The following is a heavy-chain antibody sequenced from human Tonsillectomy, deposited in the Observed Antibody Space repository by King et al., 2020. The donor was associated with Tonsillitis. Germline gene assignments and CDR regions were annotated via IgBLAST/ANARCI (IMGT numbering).Heavy chain of an antibody. CDR1: GFTFSSYA. CDR2: LSGSGGST. J-gene: IGHJ4*02. Sequence: QLVQSGGGLVQPGGSLRLSCAASGFTFSSYAMSWVRQAPGKGLEWVSALSGSGGSTYYADSVKGRFTISTDNSKKTLYLQMNSLRAEDTAEYYCSKDGGTIFGAIFFYYFDAWGQGTLVTVSS. CDR3: SKDGGTIFGAIFFYYFDA. D-gene: IGHD3-3*01. V-gene: IGHV3-23*04.